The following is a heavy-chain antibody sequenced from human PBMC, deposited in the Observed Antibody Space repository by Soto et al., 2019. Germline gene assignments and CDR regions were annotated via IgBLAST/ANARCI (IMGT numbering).Heavy chain of an antibody. CDR3: ARVGYYYDSSGYTRDDAFDI. D-gene: IGHD3-22*01. V-gene: IGHV4-31*03. CDR1: GGSISSGCYY. Sequence: SETLSLTCTVSGGSISSGCYYWSWIRQHPGKGLEWIGYIYYIGSTYYNPSLKSRVTISVDTSKNQFSLKLSSVTAADTAVYYFARVGYYYDSSGYTRDDAFDILGQGTIVT. J-gene: IGHJ3*02. CDR2: IYYIGST.